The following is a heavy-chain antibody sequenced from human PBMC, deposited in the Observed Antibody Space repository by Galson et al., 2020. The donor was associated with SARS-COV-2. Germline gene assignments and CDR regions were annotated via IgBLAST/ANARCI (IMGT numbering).Heavy chain of an antibody. CDR2: ISYDGSNK. CDR3: ATRPKGVKSSAFDY. J-gene: IGHJ4*02. D-gene: IGHD3-10*01. Sequence: GESLKISCAASGFTFSSYAMHWVRQAPGKGLEWVAVISYDGSNKYYADSVKGRFTISRDNSKNTLYLQMNSLRAEDTAVYYCATRPKGVKSSAFDYWGQGTLVTVSS. CDR1: GFTFSSYA. V-gene: IGHV3-30-3*01.